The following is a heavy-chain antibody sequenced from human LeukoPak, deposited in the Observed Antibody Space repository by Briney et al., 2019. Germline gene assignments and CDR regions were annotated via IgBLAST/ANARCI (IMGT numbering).Heavy chain of an antibody. CDR3: AKDVGIVGLSVTLGYFDY. D-gene: IGHD1-26*01. CDR1: GFTFSSYW. Sequence: GGSLRLSCAASGFTFSSYWMSWVRQAPGKGLEWVAVISYDGSNKYYADSVKGRFTISRDNSKNTLYLQMNSLRTEDTAVYYCAKDVGIVGLSVTLGYFDYWGQGTLVTVSS. J-gene: IGHJ4*02. CDR2: ISYDGSNK. V-gene: IGHV3-30*18.